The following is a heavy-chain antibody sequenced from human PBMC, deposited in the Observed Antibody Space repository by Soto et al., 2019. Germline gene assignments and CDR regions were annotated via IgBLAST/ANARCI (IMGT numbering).Heavy chain of an antibody. CDR2: VYYSGTT. V-gene: IGHV4-59*01. Sequence: QVQLQESGPGLVKPPETLSLTCTVSGGSINSYYWSWIRQSPGKGLEWIGYVYYSGTTYYNPSLQSRVTISVDTSKKQFSLKVRSVTAADTAIYFCARAGSTWRYFFEYWGQGSLVTVSS. CDR1: GGSINSYY. J-gene: IGHJ4*02. CDR3: ARAGSTWRYFFEY. D-gene: IGHD2-2*01.